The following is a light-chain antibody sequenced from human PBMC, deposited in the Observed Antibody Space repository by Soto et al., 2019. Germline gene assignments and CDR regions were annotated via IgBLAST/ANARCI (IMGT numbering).Light chain of an antibody. CDR3: SSYTSSSTYV. CDR1: SSDVGGYNY. Sequence: QSALTQPASVSGSPGQSITISYTGTSSDVGGYNYVSWYQQYPGKAPKLMIYEVSNRPSGVSNRFSGSKSGNTASLTISGLQAEDEADYYCSSYTSSSTYVFGTGTKVTVL. J-gene: IGLJ1*01. V-gene: IGLV2-14*01. CDR2: EVS.